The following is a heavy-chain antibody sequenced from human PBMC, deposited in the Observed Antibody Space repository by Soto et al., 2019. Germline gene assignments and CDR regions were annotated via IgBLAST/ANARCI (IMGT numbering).Heavy chain of an antibody. D-gene: IGHD3-10*01. J-gene: IGHJ4*02. V-gene: IGHV1-46*01. Sequence: ASVKVACKASGYTFTSYDMHWVRQAPGQGLEWMGIVNPSAGSTSYAQKFQGRVTMTRDTSTSTVYMELSSLRSDDTAVYCCARDFNYYVSGRFYYWGQGTLVTVAS. CDR1: GYTFTSYD. CDR3: ARDFNYYVSGRFYY. CDR2: VNPSAGST.